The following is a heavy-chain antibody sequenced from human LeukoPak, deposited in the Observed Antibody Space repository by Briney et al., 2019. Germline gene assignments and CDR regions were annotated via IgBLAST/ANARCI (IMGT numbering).Heavy chain of an antibody. V-gene: IGHV3-21*01. Sequence: GGSLRLSCAASGFTFGDYGMSWVRQAPGKGLEWVSSISGSSSYIYYADSVKGRFTISRDNAKNSLYLQMNSLRAEDTAVYYCARDHQAYCSGGSCTYFDYWGQGTLVTVSS. CDR1: GFTFGDYG. D-gene: IGHD2-15*01. CDR3: ARDHQAYCSGGSCTYFDY. CDR2: ISGSSSYI. J-gene: IGHJ4*02.